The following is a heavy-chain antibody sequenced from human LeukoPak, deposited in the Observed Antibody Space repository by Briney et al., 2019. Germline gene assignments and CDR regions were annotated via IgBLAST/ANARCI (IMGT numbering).Heavy chain of an antibody. CDR1: GYTFTSYA. D-gene: IGHD3-3*01. Sequence: ASVKVSCKASGYTFTSYAMHWVRQAPGQRLEWMGWINAGNGNTKYSQKFQGRVTMTEDTSTDTAYMELSSLRSEDTAVYYCASSTIFGVVPSYPYYYYYYMDVWGKGTTVTVSS. CDR2: INAGNGNT. CDR3: ASSTIFGVVPSYPYYYYYYMDV. V-gene: IGHV1-3*01. J-gene: IGHJ6*03.